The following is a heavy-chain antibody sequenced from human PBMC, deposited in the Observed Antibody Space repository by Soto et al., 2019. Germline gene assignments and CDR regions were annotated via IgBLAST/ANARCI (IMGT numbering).Heavy chain of an antibody. CDR1: GFMFTTNS. CDR2: ISSSGTFK. V-gene: IGHV3-21*01. CDR3: ARDPPHGGTSSWDADS. J-gene: IGHJ4*02. D-gene: IGHD2-15*01. Sequence: XVSLGLSCEASGFMFTTNSMNGVRQVPGKGLQWLSSISSSGTFKSYGDSVKGRFTISRDNAKNSLFLQMKNLSGEDTGLYYCARDPPHGGTSSWDADSWGPGTLVTVSS.